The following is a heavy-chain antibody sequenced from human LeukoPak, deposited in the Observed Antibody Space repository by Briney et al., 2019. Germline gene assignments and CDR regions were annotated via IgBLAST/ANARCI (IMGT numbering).Heavy chain of an antibody. CDR3: ARDRYCSSTSCYPWFDP. J-gene: IGHJ5*02. V-gene: IGHV4-38-2*02. CDR2: IYHSGST. D-gene: IGHD2-2*01. CDR1: GYSISSGYY. Sequence: PSETLSLTCTVSGYSISSGYYWGWIRQPPGKGREWIGSIYHSGSTYYNPSLKSLVTISVDTSKNQFSLKLSSVAAADTAVYYCARDRYCSSTSCYPWFDPWGQGTLVTVSS.